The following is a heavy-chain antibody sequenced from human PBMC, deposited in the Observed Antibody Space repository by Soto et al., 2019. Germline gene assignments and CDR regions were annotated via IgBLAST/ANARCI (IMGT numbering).Heavy chain of an antibody. V-gene: IGHV1-69*01. CDR2: IIPIFGPA. Sequence: QVQLVQSGAEVKKPGSSVKVSCKASGGTFSSYAISWVRQAPGQGLEWMGGIIPIFGPANYAQKFQGRVTITADESTSTAYRGLRSLRSEDTAVYYSASGLIAMATKGAFDIWGQGTMVAVST. CDR1: GGTFSSYA. J-gene: IGHJ3*02. D-gene: IGHD6-19*01. CDR3: ASGLIAMATKGAFDI.